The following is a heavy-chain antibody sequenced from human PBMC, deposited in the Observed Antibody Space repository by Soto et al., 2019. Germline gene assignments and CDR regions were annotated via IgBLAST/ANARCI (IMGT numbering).Heavy chain of an antibody. Sequence: VNPTQTLTLTCTFSGFSFTTAGVAVGWIRQTPGGALEWLTLIYYNDDRRFSPGLKTRLTITGDTSKNQVVFSLTNVDPGDTATYFCAHSDGGYEIIYFDFWGQGIPVTVSS. D-gene: IGHD5-12*01. CDR2: IYYNDDR. V-gene: IGHV2-5*01. J-gene: IGHJ4*02. CDR1: GFSFTTAGVA. CDR3: AHSDGGYEIIYFDF.